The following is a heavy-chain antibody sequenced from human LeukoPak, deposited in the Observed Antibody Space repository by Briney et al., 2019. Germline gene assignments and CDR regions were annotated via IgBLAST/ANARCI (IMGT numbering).Heavy chain of an antibody. V-gene: IGHV3-23*01. D-gene: IGHD1-26*01. CDR3: AQWAPHRPLNY. CDR2: ISGSSDNT. J-gene: IGHJ4*02. CDR1: GFAFRSYT. Sequence: GGSLRLSCAASGFAFRSYTMSWVRQAPGKGLEWVSSISGSSDNTYYADSVKGRFTISRDNSKNTPYLRMNSLRVEDTAIYFCAQWAPHRPLNYRGQGTLVTVSS.